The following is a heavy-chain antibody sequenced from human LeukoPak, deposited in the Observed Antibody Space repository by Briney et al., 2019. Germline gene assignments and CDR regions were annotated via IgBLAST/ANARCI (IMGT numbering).Heavy chain of an antibody. Sequence: SETLSLTCTVSGDSVSSSNYYWGWIRQPPGKGLEWIGSIYHSGSTYYNPSLKSRVTISVDTSKNQFSLKLSSVTAADTAVYYCARGTPGVGYWGQGTLVTVSS. V-gene: IGHV4-39*07. J-gene: IGHJ4*02. D-gene: IGHD2-15*01. CDR3: ARGTPGVGY. CDR1: GDSVSSSNYY. CDR2: IYHSGST.